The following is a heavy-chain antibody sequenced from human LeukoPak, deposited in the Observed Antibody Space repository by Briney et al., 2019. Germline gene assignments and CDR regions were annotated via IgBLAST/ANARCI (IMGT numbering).Heavy chain of an antibody. Sequence: GGSLRLSCEGSGFTFSNFWMSWVRQAPGKGLEWVSAITATSSSTHDADSVQGRFTISRDNSKNTLYLQMNSLRPEDTAIYYCAKLFESGTYNNFFHYWGQGTLVTVFS. CDR3: AKLFESGTYNNFFHY. V-gene: IGHV3-23*01. D-gene: IGHD3-10*01. CDR2: ITATSSST. CDR1: GFTFSNFW. J-gene: IGHJ4*02.